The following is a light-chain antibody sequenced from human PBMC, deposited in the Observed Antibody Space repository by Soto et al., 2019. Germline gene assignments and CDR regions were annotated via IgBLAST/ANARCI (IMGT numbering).Light chain of an antibody. CDR3: QQNHSLPLT. J-gene: IGKJ3*01. CDR1: QDIGNY. Sequence: DIQMTQSPSSLSASVGVRVTITCQASQDIGNYLNWYQQKPGKAPKLLIYETPNMEIGVPSRFTPSVSGTDFSSSISSLQPEDIPTHYCQQNHSLPLTLAPGTKVDIK. V-gene: IGKV1-33*01. CDR2: ETP.